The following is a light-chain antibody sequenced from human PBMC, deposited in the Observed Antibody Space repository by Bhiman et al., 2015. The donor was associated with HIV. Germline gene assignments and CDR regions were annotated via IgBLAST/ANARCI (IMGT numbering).Light chain of an antibody. V-gene: IGLV2-14*03. Sequence: QSALTQSASVSGSPGQSITISCTGTSRDVGGYDYVSWYQQHPGKAPRLIIYNVSQRPSGISSRFSGSKSGNTASLTISGLQAEDEADYYCTSYTVTASFVFGGATKVTVL. CDR1: SRDVGGYDY. CDR3: TSYTVTASFV. CDR2: NVS. J-gene: IGLJ1*01.